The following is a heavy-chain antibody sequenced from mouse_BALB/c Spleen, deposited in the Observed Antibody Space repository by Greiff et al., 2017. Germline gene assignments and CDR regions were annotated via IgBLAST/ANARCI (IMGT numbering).Heavy chain of an antibody. CDR2: IWAGGST. D-gene: IGHD6-2*01. CDR3: ARDERSLFAY. J-gene: IGHJ3*01. CDR1: GFSFTSYG. V-gene: IGHV2-9*02. Sequence: VQLQQSGPGLVQPSQSLSITCTVSGFSFTSYGVHWVRQPPGKGLEWLGVIWAGGSTNYNSALMSRLSISKDNSKSQVFLKMNSLQTDDTAMYYCARDERSLFAYWGQGTLVTVSA.